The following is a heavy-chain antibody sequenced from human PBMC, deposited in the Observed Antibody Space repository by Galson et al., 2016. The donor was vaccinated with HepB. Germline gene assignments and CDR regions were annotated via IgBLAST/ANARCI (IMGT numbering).Heavy chain of an antibody. J-gene: IGHJ4*02. D-gene: IGHD3-3*01. Sequence: SETLSLTCGISGASITAYSWAWIRQPQGKSLEWIGNVSYSGGTTSNPSLKSQVTISADTSTNHLSLKLTSVTTADSAFYFCATSSVRSWSGYLDTGGQGTQVTVSS. CDR2: VSYSGGT. CDR3: ATSSVRSWSGYLDT. CDR1: GASITAYS. V-gene: IGHV4-59*01.